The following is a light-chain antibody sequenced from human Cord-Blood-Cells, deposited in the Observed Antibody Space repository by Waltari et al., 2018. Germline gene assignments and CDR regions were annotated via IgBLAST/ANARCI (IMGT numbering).Light chain of an antibody. Sequence: DIVMTQSPDSLAVSLGERATINCKSRKSVLYSSNNKNYLAWYQQKPGQPPKLLIYWASTRDSGVPDRFSGSRSGTDFTLTISSLQAEDVAVYYCQQYYSTPPTFGQGTKVEIK. CDR3: QQYYSTPPT. CDR1: KSVLYSSNNKNY. V-gene: IGKV4-1*01. J-gene: IGKJ1*01. CDR2: WAS.